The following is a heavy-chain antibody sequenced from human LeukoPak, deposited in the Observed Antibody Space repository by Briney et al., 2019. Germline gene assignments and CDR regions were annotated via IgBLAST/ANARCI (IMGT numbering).Heavy chain of an antibody. CDR3: ARVARPPYKLCGSVTCYGEDAFDF. CDR2: TNPHSERT. CDR1: GFSFSNYD. J-gene: IGHJ3*01. V-gene: IGHV1-8*01. Sequence: ASVKVSCKASGFSFSNYDINWVRQAPGQGLEWVGGTNPHSERTGYAEKFRDRVTMTRDTSTSTAYMELSSLTSEDTAVYYCARVARPPYKLCGSVTCYGEDAFDFRGQGTMVTVSS. D-gene: IGHD2-2*01.